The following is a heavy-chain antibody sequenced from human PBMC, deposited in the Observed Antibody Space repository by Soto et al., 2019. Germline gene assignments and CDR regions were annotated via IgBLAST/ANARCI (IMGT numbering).Heavy chain of an antibody. Sequence: PSETLSLTCAVSGGSISSGGYSWNWIRQPPGKGLEWIGSIYYRGSTYYNPSLKNRVKISVDTSNNHFSLMLSSVTAADTAVYYCATQEVGGSYVYTFDPWGQGTLVTVSS. CDR3: ATQEVGGSYVYTFDP. CDR1: GGSISSGGYS. CDR2: IYYRGST. D-gene: IGHD1-26*01. J-gene: IGHJ5*02. V-gene: IGHV4-30-2*03.